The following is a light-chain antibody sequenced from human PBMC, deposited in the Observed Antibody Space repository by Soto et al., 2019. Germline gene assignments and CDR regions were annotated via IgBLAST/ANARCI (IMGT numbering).Light chain of an antibody. V-gene: IGKV1-5*03. J-gene: IGKJ1*01. CDR1: QSISSW. Sequence: DIQMTQSPSTLSASVGDRVTITCRASQSISSWLAWYQQKPGKAPKLLIYKASSLETGVPSRFSGSGSGTEFPLTISSLQPDDFASYYCQQYGSSSPWTFGQGTKVEVK. CDR3: QQYGSSSPWT. CDR2: KAS.